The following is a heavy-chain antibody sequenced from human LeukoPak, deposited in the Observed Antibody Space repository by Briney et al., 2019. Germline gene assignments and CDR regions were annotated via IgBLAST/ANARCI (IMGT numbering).Heavy chain of an antibody. D-gene: IGHD3-10*01. CDR1: GFTFSSYW. V-gene: IGHV3-74*01. Sequence: GGSLRLSCAAPGFTFSSYWMHWVRQAPGKGLVWVSRINSDGSSTSYADSVKGRFTISRDNAKNTLYLQMNSLRAEDTAVYYCARDLRLWFGESPFDYWGQGTLVTVSS. CDR3: ARDLRLWFGESPFDY. CDR2: INSDGSST. J-gene: IGHJ4*02.